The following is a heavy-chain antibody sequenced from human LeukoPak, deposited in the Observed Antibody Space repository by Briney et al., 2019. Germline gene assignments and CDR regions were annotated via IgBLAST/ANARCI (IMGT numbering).Heavy chain of an antibody. Sequence: SVKVSCKASGGTFSSYAISWVRQAPGQGLEWMGRIIPILGIANYAQKFQGRVTITADKSTSTAYMELSSLRSEDTAVYYCARGAGYYYGSGGYYYRFDPWGQGTLVTVSS. V-gene: IGHV1-69*04. CDR1: GGTFSSYA. CDR2: IIPILGIA. D-gene: IGHD3-22*01. CDR3: ARGAGYYYGSGGYYYRFDP. J-gene: IGHJ5*02.